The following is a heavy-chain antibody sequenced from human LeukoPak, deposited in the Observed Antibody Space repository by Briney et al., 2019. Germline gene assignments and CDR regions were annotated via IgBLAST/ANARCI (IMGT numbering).Heavy chain of an antibody. CDR2: IWYDGSNK. Sequence: PGGSLRLSCAASGFTFSSYGMHWVRQAPGKGLGWVAVIWYDGSNKYYADSVKGRFIISRDNSKNTLYLQMNSLRAEDTAVYYCAKELQAGWYYFDYWGQGTLVTVSS. CDR3: AKELQAGWYYFDY. D-gene: IGHD6-19*01. V-gene: IGHV3-33*06. J-gene: IGHJ4*02. CDR1: GFTFSSYG.